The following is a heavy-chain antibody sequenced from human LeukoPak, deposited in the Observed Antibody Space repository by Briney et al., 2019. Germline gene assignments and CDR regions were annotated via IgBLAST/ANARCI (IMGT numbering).Heavy chain of an antibody. V-gene: IGHV3-23*01. J-gene: IGHJ4*01. CDR2: ITGSGDST. D-gene: IGHD6-6*01. CDR3: GKERYGSSSVVDY. Sequence: GGSLRLSCAASGFTFSSNAMNWVRQAPGKGLEWVSGITGSGDSTYYADSVKGRFTISRDNSKNTVYLQMSSLRVEDTAVYHCGKERYGSSSVVDYWGHGTLVTVSS. CDR1: GFTFSSNA.